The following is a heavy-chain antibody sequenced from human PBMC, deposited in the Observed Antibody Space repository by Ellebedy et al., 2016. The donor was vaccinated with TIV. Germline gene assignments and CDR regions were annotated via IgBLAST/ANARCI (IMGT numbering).Heavy chain of an antibody. CDR1: GFIFNRYG. J-gene: IGHJ5*01. CDR2: ISYDEKDK. CDR3: AKDGLYNLDS. Sequence: GESLKISCAASGFIFNRYGMHWVRQAPGKGLEWLSVISYDEKDKFYGDSVKGRFTISRDNSKNTLYLQMTSLTSEDTAVYYCAKDGLYNLDSWGQGTLVTVSS. D-gene: IGHD1-1*01. V-gene: IGHV3-30*18.